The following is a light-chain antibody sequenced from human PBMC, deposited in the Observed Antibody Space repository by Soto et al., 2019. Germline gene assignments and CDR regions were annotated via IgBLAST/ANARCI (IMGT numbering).Light chain of an antibody. J-gene: IGKJ2*03. CDR3: QQSYNTFYS. Sequence: IQMTQSPSSLSASVGDRVTITCRAGRNIRSDLNWYQQKPGKAPKLLIFAASSVQSGVPSRFSGSGSGTDFNLTISSVQLEDYASYYCQQSYNTFYSFGQGTKLEIK. CDR2: AAS. CDR1: RNIRSD. V-gene: IGKV1-39*01.